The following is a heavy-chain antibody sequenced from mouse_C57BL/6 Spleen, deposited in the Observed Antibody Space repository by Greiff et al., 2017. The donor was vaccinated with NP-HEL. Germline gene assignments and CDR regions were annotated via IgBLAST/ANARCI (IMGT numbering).Heavy chain of an antibody. J-gene: IGHJ3*01. CDR1: GYTFTDYY. CDR2: INPNNGGT. Sequence: VQLQQSGPELVKPGASVKISCKASGYTFTDYYMNWVKQSHGKSLEWIGDINPNNGGTSYNQKFKGKATLTVDKSSSTAYMELRSLTSEDSAVYYCARQDYDWFAYWGQGTLGTVSA. D-gene: IGHD2-4*01. CDR3: ARQDYDWFAY. V-gene: IGHV1-26*01.